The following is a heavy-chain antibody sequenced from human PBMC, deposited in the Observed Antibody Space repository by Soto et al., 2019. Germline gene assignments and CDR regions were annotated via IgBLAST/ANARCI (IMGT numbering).Heavy chain of an antibody. CDR1: GFTFSNYA. Sequence: EVQLLESGGGLVQRGGSLRLSCAASGFTFSNYAMSWVRQAPGKGLEWVSLISDSRGSTYYAGSVKGRFTISRDNSKNTLYLQINSLRAEDTAVYYCAKCPAWGGGCEGLAYWGQGALVTVSS. J-gene: IGHJ4*02. CDR2: ISDSRGST. V-gene: IGHV3-23*01. CDR3: AKCPAWGGGCEGLAY. D-gene: IGHD2-15*01.